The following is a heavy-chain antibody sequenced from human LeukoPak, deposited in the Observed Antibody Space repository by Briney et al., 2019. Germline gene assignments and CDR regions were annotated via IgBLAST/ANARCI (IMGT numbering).Heavy chain of an antibody. CDR3: AIDGRVAAAAYYFDY. D-gene: IGHD6-13*01. V-gene: IGHV3-30*03. CDR1: GFTFSSHG. J-gene: IGHJ4*02. Sequence: GGSLRLSCAASGFTFSSHGMHWVRQAPGKGLEWVAVIANDGRDKKYADSVKGRFTISRDNSKNTLYLQMNSLRAEDTAIYYCAIDGRVAAAAYYFDYWGQGTLATVSP. CDR2: IANDGRDK.